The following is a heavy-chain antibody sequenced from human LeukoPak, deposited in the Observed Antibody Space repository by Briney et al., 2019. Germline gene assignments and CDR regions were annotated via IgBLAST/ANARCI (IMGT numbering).Heavy chain of an antibody. CDR2: IYTSASTT. CDR1: EYTFNTYY. Sequence: ASVKVSCKTSEYTFNTYYFHWVRQAPGQGLEYMGVIYTSASTTSSTQRFQGRITLTSDTSTSTVYMELSSLRSDDIALYYCTSEIPSTGSFDSWGQGTLVTVSS. CDR3: TSEIPSTGSFDS. J-gene: IGHJ4*02. V-gene: IGHV1-46*02. D-gene: IGHD1-1*01.